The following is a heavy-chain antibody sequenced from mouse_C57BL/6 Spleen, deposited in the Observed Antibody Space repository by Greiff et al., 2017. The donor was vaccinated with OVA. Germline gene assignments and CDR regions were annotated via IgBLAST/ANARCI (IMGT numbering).Heavy chain of an antibody. CDR2: IYPGDGDT. D-gene: IGHD4-1*01. CDR1: GYAFSSSW. J-gene: IGHJ2*01. V-gene: IGHV1-82*01. Sequence: VHLVESGPELVKPGASVKISCKASGYAFSSSWMNWVKQRPGKGLEWIGRIYPGDGDTNYNGKFKGKATLTADKSSSTAYMQLSSLTSEDSAVYFCARWDWDVGYWGQGTTLTVSS. CDR3: ARWDWDVGY.